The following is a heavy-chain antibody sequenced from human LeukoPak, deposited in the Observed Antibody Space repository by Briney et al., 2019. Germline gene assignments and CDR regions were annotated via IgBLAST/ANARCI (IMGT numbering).Heavy chain of an antibody. Sequence: SETLSLTCAVYGGSFSGYYWSWIRQPPGKGLEWIGEINHSGSTNYNPSLKSRVTISVDTSKNQFSLKLSSVTAADTAVYYCARGTDYYGSGGYVYYYGMDVWGQGTTVTVSS. CDR3: ARGTDYYGSGGYVYYYGMDV. V-gene: IGHV4-34*01. CDR2: INHSGST. D-gene: IGHD3-10*01. CDR1: GGSFSGYY. J-gene: IGHJ6*02.